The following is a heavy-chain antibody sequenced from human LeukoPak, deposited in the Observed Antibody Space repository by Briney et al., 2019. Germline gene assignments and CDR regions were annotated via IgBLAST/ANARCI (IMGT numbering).Heavy chain of an antibody. CDR1: GGSISSYY. J-gene: IGHJ5*02. V-gene: IGHV4-4*07. D-gene: IGHD3-10*01. CDR2: IYTSGST. Sequence: PSETLSLTCTVSGGSISSYYWSWIRQPAGKGLEWIGRIYTSGSTNYNPSLKSRVTMSVDTSKNQFSLKLSSVTAADTAVYYCARDGSPSLLWFGELSPYNWFDPWGQGTLVTVSS. CDR3: ARDGSPSLLWFGELSPYNWFDP.